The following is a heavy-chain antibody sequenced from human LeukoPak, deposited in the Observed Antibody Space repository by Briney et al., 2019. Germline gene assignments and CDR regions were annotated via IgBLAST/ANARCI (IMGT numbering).Heavy chain of an antibody. CDR3: ARAYSGYDLDPDAFDI. CDR1: GGSISSYY. J-gene: IGHJ3*02. V-gene: IGHV4-59*01. CDR2: IYYSGST. D-gene: IGHD5-12*01. Sequence: HSETVSLTCTVSGGSISSYYWSWIRQPPGKGLEWIGYIYYSGSTNYNPSLKSRVTISVDTSKNQFSLKLSSVTAADTAVYYCARAYSGYDLDPDAFDIWGQGTMVTVSS.